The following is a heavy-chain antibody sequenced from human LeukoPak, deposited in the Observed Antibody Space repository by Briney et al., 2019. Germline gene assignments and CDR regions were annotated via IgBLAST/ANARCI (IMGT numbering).Heavy chain of an antibody. CDR1: GYSFTSYW. D-gene: IGHD4-23*01. V-gene: IGHV5-51*01. J-gene: IGHJ3*02. CDR3: ASRTTVVTGAFDI. Sequence: GESLKISCKGSGYSFTSYWIGWVRQMPGKGLEWMGIIYPGDSDTRYSPSFQGQVTISADKSISTAYLQWSSLKGSDTAMYYCASRTTVVTGAFDIWGQGTMVTVSS. CDR2: IYPGDSDT.